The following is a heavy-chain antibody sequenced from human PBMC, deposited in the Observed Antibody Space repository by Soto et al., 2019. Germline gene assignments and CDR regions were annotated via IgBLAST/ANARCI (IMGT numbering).Heavy chain of an antibody. CDR3: AKGPVWFGESPLHFDS. CDR1: GFTFSSYS. CDR2: ISSSGSYI. D-gene: IGHD3-10*01. Sequence: GGSLRLSCAASGFTFSSYSMNWVRQAPGKGLEWVSSISSSGSYIYYADSVKGRFTISRDNSKNTLYLQMNSLRAEDTAVYYCAKGPVWFGESPLHFDSWGQGTLVTVSS. J-gene: IGHJ4*02. V-gene: IGHV3-21*04.